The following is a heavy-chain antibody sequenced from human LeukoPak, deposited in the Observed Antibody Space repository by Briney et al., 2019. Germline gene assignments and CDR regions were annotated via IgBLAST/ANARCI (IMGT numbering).Heavy chain of an antibody. CDR2: ISSSGGTT. V-gene: IGHV3-48*03. CDR3: AREGGVNYYDLDYFDY. J-gene: IGHJ4*02. D-gene: IGHD3-22*01. CDR1: GFTFSTYE. Sequence: GGSLRLSCVGSGFTFSTYEMTWVRQAPGKGLEWVSYISSSGGTTYYADSVKGRFTISRDNAKNSLYLQMNSLRAEDTAVYYCAREGGVNYYDLDYFDYWGQGTLITVSS.